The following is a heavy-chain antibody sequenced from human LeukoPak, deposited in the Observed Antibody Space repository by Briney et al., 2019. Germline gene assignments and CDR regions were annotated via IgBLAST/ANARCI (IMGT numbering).Heavy chain of an antibody. CDR1: GGSITSDY. V-gene: IGHV4-59*01. J-gene: IGHJ3*02. D-gene: IGHD1-26*01. CDR3: ARETRLHSGSYSNDAFDI. CDR2: ISYSGST. Sequence: PTETLSLTCTVSGGSITSDYWSWIRQPPGKGLEWIGYISYSGSTDYNPSLKSRVTISLDTSKNQFSLRLSSVTAADTAVYYCARETRLHSGSYSNDAFDIWGQGTMVTVSS.